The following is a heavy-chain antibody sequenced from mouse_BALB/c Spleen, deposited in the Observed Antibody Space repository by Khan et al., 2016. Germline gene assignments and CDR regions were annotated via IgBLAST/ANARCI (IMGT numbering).Heavy chain of an antibody. CDR1: GYTFNNYW. J-gene: IGHJ4*01. V-gene: IGHV1-9*01. CDR2: ILPGSGNS. CDR3: ARAWYVMGY. Sequence: QVQLQQSGAELMKPGASVKISCKATGYTFNNYWIEWVKQRPGHGLEWIGDILPGSGNSNYNENLKGKATLTADTSSNTAYIQLSSMTSEDSAVYFCARAWYVMGYWGHGTSCPVSS.